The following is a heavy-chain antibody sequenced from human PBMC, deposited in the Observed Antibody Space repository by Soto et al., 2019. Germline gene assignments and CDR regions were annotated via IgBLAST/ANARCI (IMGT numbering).Heavy chain of an antibody. CDR1: GYSFNSYY. V-gene: IGHV1-46*02. Sequence: QVQLVQSGAEVKKPGASVKVACKASGYSFNSYYMHWVRQAPGQGPEWMGVINPSGASTSYAQKFQGRVTMSRDTSTSPVYIELSSLRSEDTALYYCASDYNAYQRQHVFDIWGQGTLVTVSS. CDR2: INPSGAST. CDR3: ASDYNAYQRQHVFDI. D-gene: IGHD3-10*01. J-gene: IGHJ3*02.